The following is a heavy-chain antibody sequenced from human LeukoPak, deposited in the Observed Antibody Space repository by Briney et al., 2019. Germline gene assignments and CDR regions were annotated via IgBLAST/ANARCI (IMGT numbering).Heavy chain of an antibody. J-gene: IGHJ5*02. D-gene: IGHD7-27*01. CDR2: IYHSGST. V-gene: IGHV4-30-2*01. CDR1: GGSISSGGYS. CDR3: ASRLGSGWFDP. Sequence: PSQTLSLTCAVSGGSISSGGYSWSWIRQPPGKGLEWIGYIYHSGSTNYNPSLKSRVTISVDRSKNQFSLKLSSVTAADTAVYYCASRLGSGWFDPWGQGTLVTVSS.